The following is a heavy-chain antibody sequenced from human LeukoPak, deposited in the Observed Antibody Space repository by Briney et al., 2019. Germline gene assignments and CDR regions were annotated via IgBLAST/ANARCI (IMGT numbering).Heavy chain of an antibody. CDR3: ARGRYSSSWYGAFDI. CDR1: SGSFSVYY. CDR2: INHSGST. J-gene: IGHJ3*02. V-gene: IGHV4-34*01. Sequence: SETPSLTCAVYSGSFSVYYWTWIRQPPGKGLEWIGEINHSGSTNYNPSLKRRVTISVDTSKNQFSLKLSSVTAADTAVYYCARGRYSSSWYGAFDIWGQGTMVTVSS. D-gene: IGHD6-13*01.